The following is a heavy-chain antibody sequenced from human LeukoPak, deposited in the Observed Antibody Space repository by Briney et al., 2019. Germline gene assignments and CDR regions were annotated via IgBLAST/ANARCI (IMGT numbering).Heavy chain of an antibody. CDR3: ARSEYYGSGSYYTYPDY. J-gene: IGHJ4*02. V-gene: IGHV3-7*01. Sequence: PGGSLRLSCAASGFTFSSYWMSWVRQAPGKGLEWVANIKQDGSEKYYVDSVKGRFTISRDNAENSLYLQMNSLRAEDTAVYYCARSEYYGSGSYYTYPDYWGQGTLVTVSS. CDR2: IKQDGSEK. CDR1: GFTFSSYW. D-gene: IGHD3-10*01.